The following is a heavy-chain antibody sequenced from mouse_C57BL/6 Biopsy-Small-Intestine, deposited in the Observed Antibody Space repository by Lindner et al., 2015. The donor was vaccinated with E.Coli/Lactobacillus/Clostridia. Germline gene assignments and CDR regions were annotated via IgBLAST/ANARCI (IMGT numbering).Heavy chain of an antibody. CDR1: GYTFTSYV. J-gene: IGHJ2*01. D-gene: IGHD2-4*01. V-gene: IGHV1-14*01. CDR2: INPYNDGT. CDR3: ARDYYDYDRGDY. Sequence: VQLQESGPELVKPGASVKMSCKASGYTFTSYVMHWVKQKPGQGLKWIGYINPYNDGTKYNEKFKGKATLTSDKSSSTAYMELSSLTSEDSAVYYCARDYYDYDRGDYWGQGTTLTVSS.